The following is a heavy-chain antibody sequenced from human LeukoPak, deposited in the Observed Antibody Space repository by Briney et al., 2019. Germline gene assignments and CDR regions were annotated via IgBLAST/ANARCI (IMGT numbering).Heavy chain of an antibody. CDR3: ARSGSSSWYGTEYFQH. D-gene: IGHD6-13*01. V-gene: IGHV4-30-2*01. CDR2: IYHSGST. J-gene: IGHJ1*01. CDR1: GGSISSGGYY. Sequence: SETLSLTCTVSGGSISSGGYYWSWIRQPPGKGLEWIGYIYHSGSTYYNPSLKSRVTISVDTSKNQFSLKLSSVTAADTAVYYCARSGSSSWYGTEYFQHWGQGTLVTVSS.